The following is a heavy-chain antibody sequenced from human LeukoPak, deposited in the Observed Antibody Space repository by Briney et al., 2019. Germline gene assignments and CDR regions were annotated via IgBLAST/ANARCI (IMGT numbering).Heavy chain of an antibody. J-gene: IGHJ4*02. Sequence: GESLKISCEGSGYSFSNYWIGWVRQMPGEGPEWVGTIYPGDSDTRYSPSFQGQVTISADKSINSAYLQWSSLKASDTAMYYCARRHDNTGYFVYWGQGTLVTVSS. CDR2: IYPGDSDT. CDR1: GYSFSNYW. D-gene: IGHD3-22*01. V-gene: IGHV5-51*01. CDR3: ARRHDNTGYFVY.